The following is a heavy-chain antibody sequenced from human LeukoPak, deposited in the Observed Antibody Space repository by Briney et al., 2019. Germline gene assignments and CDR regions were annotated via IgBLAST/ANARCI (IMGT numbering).Heavy chain of an antibody. CDR1: GFTFSSYA. V-gene: IGHV3-30*03. CDR3: ARDFSIGAADYYFDY. CDR2: IASDGRDK. Sequence: GRSLRLSCSASGFTFSSYALHWVRQAPGKGLEWVAVIASDGRDKQYADSVKGRFTISRDNSMNTLYPQMDSLRAEDTAVFYCARDFSIGAADYYFDYWGQGTLVTVSS. J-gene: IGHJ4*02. D-gene: IGHD6-13*01.